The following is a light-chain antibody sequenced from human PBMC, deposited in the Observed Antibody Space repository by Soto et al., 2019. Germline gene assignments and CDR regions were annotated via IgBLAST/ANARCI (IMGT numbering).Light chain of an antibody. V-gene: IGLV1-40*01. J-gene: IGLJ1*01. CDR1: SSNIGAGYD. Sequence: QSVLTQPPSVSGAPGQRVTISCTGSSSNIGAGYDVHWYQQRPGTAPKLLIFGNINRPSGVPDRFSGSKSGTSASLAITGLQAEDEGDYYCSSYTSSTFYVFGTGTKLTVL. CDR3: SSYTSSTFYV. CDR2: GNI.